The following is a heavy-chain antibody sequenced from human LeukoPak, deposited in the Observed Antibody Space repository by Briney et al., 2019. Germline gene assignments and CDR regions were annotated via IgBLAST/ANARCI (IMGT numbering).Heavy chain of an antibody. D-gene: IGHD2-21*02. CDR2: IIPIFCTA. V-gene: IGHV1-69*06. J-gene: IGHJ3*02. CDR3: AKGDIVVVTAIQHAFDI. CDR1: GGTFSSYA. Sequence: SVKVSCKASGGTFSSYAISWVRQAAGQGLEWMGRIIPIFCTANYAQKFQGSVTITAAKSTSTAYLELSSLRSEDTAVYYCAKGDIVVVTAIQHAFDIWGQGTMVTVSS.